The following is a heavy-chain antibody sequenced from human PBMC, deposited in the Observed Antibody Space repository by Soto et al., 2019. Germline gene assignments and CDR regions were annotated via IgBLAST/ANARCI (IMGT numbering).Heavy chain of an antibody. CDR3: ARDRSSSYYYYGMDV. D-gene: IGHD6-6*01. CDR2: ISYDGSNK. Sequence: LRLSCAASGFTFSSYAMHWVRQAPGKGLEWVAVISYDGSNKYYADSVKGRFTISRDNSKNTLYLQMNSLRAEDTAVYYCARDRSSSYYYYGMDVWGQGTTVTSP. CDR1: GFTFSSYA. J-gene: IGHJ6*02. V-gene: IGHV3-30-3*01.